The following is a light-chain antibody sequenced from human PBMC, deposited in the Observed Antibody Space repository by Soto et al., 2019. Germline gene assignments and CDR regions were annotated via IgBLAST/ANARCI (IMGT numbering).Light chain of an antibody. J-gene: IGKJ4*01. CDR1: QSVTSN. CDR3: QQYNNWPLT. V-gene: IGKV3-15*01. CDR2: GAS. Sequence: EIVMTQSPATLPVSPGEGATLSCRASQSVTSNLAWYQQKPGQPPRRLIYGASTRATGIPARFSGSGSGTEFTLPISSLQSEDCAVYYCQQYNNWPLTFGGGTKVEIK.